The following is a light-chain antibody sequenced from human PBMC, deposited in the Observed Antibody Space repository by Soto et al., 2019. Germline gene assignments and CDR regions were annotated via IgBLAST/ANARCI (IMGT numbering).Light chain of an antibody. CDR2: DAY. CDR1: QSIRSW. V-gene: IGKV1-5*01. Sequence: DIQMTQSPSILSASVGDRVTITCRASQSIRSWLAWYQQKPGKAPKLLIYDAYSLESGVPSRFSGRRSGTEFTLTIAGLQPEDFATYYCQQYESYSPLTFGGGTKGDIK. J-gene: IGKJ4*01. CDR3: QQYESYSPLT.